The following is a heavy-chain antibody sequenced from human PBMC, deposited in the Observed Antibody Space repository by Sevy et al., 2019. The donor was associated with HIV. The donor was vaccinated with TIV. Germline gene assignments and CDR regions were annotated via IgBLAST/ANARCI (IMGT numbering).Heavy chain of an antibody. D-gene: IGHD1-26*01. Sequence: ASVKVSCKAFGYTFTDYYIHWVRQAPGQGPEWMGWFNPDSGYTNYAQKFLGRVTMTRDTSISTAYMDPSRLGSDDTAVYYCAREAVGASSTHFDYWGQGTLVTVSS. CDR3: AREAVGASSTHFDY. CDR2: FNPDSGYT. J-gene: IGHJ4*02. V-gene: IGHV1-2*02. CDR1: GYTFTDYY.